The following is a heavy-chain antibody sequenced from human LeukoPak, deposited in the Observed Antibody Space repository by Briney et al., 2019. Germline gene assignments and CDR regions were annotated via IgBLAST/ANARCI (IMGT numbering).Heavy chain of an antibody. Sequence: GASVKVSCKASGYTFSGYYIHWVRQAPGQGLEWMGWINPNTGGTKYAQRFQDRVTMTRDTSISTAYMEVSRLRYDDTAVYYCARVSRGYYGSGSSRRFDYWGQGTLVTVSS. CDR2: INPNTGGT. V-gene: IGHV1-2*02. CDR1: GYTFSGYY. CDR3: ARVSRGYYGSGSSRRFDY. J-gene: IGHJ4*02. D-gene: IGHD3-10*01.